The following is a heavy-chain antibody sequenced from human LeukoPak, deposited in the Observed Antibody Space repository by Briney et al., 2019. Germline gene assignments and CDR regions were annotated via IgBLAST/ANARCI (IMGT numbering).Heavy chain of an antibody. CDR1: GYTFTSYD. CDR3: ATGIRFPFNFDY. Sequence: ASVKVSCKASGYTFTSYDINWVRQATGQGLEWMGWMNPNSGNTGYAQKFQGRVTMTEDTSTDTAYMELSSLRSEDTAVYYCATGIRFPFNFDYWGQGTLVTVSS. CDR2: MNPNSGNT. V-gene: IGHV1-8*01. J-gene: IGHJ4*02. D-gene: IGHD3-16*01.